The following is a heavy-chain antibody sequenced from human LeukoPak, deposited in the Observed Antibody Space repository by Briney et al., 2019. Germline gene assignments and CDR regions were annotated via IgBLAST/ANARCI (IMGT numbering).Heavy chain of an antibody. D-gene: IGHD6-19*01. CDR1: GFTFSSYW. J-gene: IGHJ1*01. CDR2: INSDGSNT. V-gene: IGHV3-74*01. Sequence: HPGGSLRLSCAASGFTFSSYWMHWVRQAPGKGLVWVSRINSDGSNTNHADSVRGRITVSRDNAQNTVFLQINSLRADDTAVYYCAKEGSIAVDGYADYFQHWGQGTLVTVSS. CDR3: AKEGSIAVDGYADYFQH.